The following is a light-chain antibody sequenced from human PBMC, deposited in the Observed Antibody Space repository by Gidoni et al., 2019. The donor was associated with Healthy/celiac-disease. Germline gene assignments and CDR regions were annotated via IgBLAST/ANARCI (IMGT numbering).Light chain of an antibody. Sequence: QSALTQPASVSGSPGQSITISCTGTSSDVGGYNYVSWYQQHPGKAPKLMIYDVSTRPSGVSNRFSGSKSGNTASLTISGLPAEDEADYYCSSYTSSSTYVVFGGGTKLTVL. V-gene: IGLV2-14*01. CDR2: DVS. J-gene: IGLJ2*01. CDR3: SSYTSSSTYVV. CDR1: SSDVGGYNY.